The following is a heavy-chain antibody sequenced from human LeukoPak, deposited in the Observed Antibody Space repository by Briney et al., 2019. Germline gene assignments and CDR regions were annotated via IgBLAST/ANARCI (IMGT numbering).Heavy chain of an antibody. J-gene: IGHJ3*01. V-gene: IGHV4-31*03. Sequence: SQTLSLTCSASGASISIRGIYWHWLLQLPGKGREVIMYTYNSGNTYYNPTFGSRVTISTGTSMNQFFLKSHSVTAADTAVYYCARSSGWRDAFEFWGRGTMVTVSS. D-gene: IGHD6-19*01. CDR3: ARSSGWRDAFEF. CDR1: GASISIRGIY. CDR2: TYNSGNT.